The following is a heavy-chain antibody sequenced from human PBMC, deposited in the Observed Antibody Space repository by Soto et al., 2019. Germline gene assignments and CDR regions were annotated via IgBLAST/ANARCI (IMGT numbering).Heavy chain of an antibody. Sequence: ASVKVSCKASGYTFPLYSVHWVRQAPGQRLEWMGYINAGNGNTQYLQKFQGRVTFARDTSASTVDMELSSLSSEDTAMYYCATPGIMITSGSYDAFHVWGQGTMVTVSS. D-gene: IGHD3-16*01. CDR2: INAGNGNT. CDR1: GYTFPLYS. CDR3: ATPGIMITSGSYDAFHV. J-gene: IGHJ3*01. V-gene: IGHV1-3*01.